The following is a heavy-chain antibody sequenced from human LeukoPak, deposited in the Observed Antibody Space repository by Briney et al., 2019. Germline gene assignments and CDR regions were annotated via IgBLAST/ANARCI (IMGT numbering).Heavy chain of an antibody. D-gene: IGHD5-24*01. CDR1: GGSFSGYY. J-gene: IGHJ4*02. CDR3: ARDRWLHLYFDY. CDR2: INHSGST. V-gene: IGHV4-34*01. Sequence: SETLSLTCAVHGGSFSGYYWSWIRQPPGKGLEWIGEINHSGSTNYNPSLKSRVTISVDTSKNQFSLKLSSVTAADTAVYYCARDRWLHLYFDYWGQGTLVTVSS.